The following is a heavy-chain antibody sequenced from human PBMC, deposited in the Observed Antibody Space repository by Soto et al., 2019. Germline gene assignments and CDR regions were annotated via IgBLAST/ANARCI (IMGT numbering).Heavy chain of an antibody. CDR1: GGSISSYY. Sequence: QVQLQESGPGLVKPSETLSLTCTVSGGSISSYYWSWIRQPPGKGLEWIGYIYYSGSTNYNPSLNSRVTISVDTSKNQFSLKLSSVTAADTAVYYCAREGTVANYYYYGMDVWGQGTTVTVSS. D-gene: IGHD2-15*01. J-gene: IGHJ6*02. CDR3: AREGTVANYYYYGMDV. V-gene: IGHV4-59*01. CDR2: IYYSGST.